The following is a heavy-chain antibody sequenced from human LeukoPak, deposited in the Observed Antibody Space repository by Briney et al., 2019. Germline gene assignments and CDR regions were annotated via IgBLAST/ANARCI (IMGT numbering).Heavy chain of an antibody. CDR2: IRYDGSNK. J-gene: IGHJ4*02. CDR3: AKMGKGDYVILTDY. V-gene: IGHV3-30*02. D-gene: IGHD3-9*01. Sequence: GGSLRLSCAASGFTFSTYGMHWVRQAPGQGLEWVAFIRYDGSNKYYADSVKGRFTISRDNSKNTLYLQMNSLRAEDTAMYYCAKMGKGDYVILTDYWGQGTLVTVSS. CDR1: GFTFSTYG.